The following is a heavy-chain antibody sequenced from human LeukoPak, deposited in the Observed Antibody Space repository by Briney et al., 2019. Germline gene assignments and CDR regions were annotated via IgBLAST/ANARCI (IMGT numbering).Heavy chain of an antibody. J-gene: IGHJ5*02. CDR3: AKGVYSYGYRSDWFDP. CDR2: ISYDGSNK. D-gene: IGHD5-18*01. V-gene: IGHV3-30*18. CDR1: GFTFSSYG. Sequence: GGSLRLSCAASGFTFSSYGMHWVRQAPGKGLEWVAVISYDGSNKYYADSVKGRFTFSRDNSKNTLYLQMNSLRAEDTAVYYCAKGVYSYGYRSDWFDPWGQGTLVTVSS.